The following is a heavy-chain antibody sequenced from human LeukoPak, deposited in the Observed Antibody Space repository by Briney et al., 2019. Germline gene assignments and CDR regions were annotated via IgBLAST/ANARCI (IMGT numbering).Heavy chain of an antibody. CDR3: ARERYGSGSYFFVSFDP. J-gene: IGHJ5*02. CDR1: GYTFTSYG. V-gene: IGHV1-18*01. CDR2: ISAYNGNT. D-gene: IGHD3-10*01. Sequence: GASVKVSCKASGYTFTSYGISWVRQAPGQGLEWMGWISAYNGNTNYAQKLQGRVTMTTDTSTSTAYMELRSLRSDDTAVYYCARERYGSGSYFFVSFDPWGQGTLVTVSS.